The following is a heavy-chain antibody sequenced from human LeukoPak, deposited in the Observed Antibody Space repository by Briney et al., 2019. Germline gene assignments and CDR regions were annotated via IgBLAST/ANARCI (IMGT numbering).Heavy chain of an antibody. CDR1: GFTFSSYA. CDR2: ISGSGGST. D-gene: IGHD6-19*01. V-gene: IGHV3-23*01. J-gene: IGHJ4*02. CDR3: AKVSSGWTGTYYFDY. Sequence: GGSLRLSCIASGFTFSSYAMSWVRQAPGKGLEWVSAISGSGGSTYYADSVKGRFTISRDNSKNTLYLQMNSLRAEDTAVYYCAKVSSGWTGTYYFDYWGQGTLVTVSS.